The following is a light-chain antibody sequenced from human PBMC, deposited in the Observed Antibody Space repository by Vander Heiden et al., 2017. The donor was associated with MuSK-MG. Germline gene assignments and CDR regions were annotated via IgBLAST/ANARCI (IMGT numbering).Light chain of an antibody. CDR2: GTN. CDR1: SSNIGCNF. CDR3: AAWDDSLSGVF. J-gene: IGLJ2*01. Sequence: QSVLTQTPSASGTPGQRVTISCYGGSSNIGCNFVHWYQLLPGPAPKLLIYGTNRRPSGVPDPFSGSKSGTSAPLAISRLRSEDEADYYCAAWDDSLSGVFFGGGTKLTVL. V-gene: IGLV1-47*02.